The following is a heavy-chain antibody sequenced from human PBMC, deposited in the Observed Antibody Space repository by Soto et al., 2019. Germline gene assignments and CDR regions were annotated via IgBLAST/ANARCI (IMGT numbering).Heavy chain of an antibody. CDR3: AKYDSSGYYADFDY. Sequence: PGGSLRLSCAASGFTFSNYYMSWIRQAPGKGLEWVSYISCSGSTIYYADSVKGRFTISRDNSKDTLYLQMNSLRAEDTAVYYCAKYDSSGYYADFDYWGQGTLVTVSS. V-gene: IGHV3-11*01. D-gene: IGHD3-22*01. CDR1: GFTFSNYY. J-gene: IGHJ4*02. CDR2: ISCSGSTI.